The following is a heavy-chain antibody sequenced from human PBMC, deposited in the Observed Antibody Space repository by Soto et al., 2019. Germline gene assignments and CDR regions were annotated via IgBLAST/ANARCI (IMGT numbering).Heavy chain of an antibody. CDR1: GDSISSDGYY. D-gene: IGHD3-9*01. Sequence: QVKLQESGPGLVKASQTLSLTCTVSGDSISSDGYYLTWIRQHPGKGLEWIGDIYYSGSTSYNPSLEGRVTMSVHTSDNQLSLKLLSVTAADTAVYYCARRHDALTGPDAFDVWGQGTKVTVSS. J-gene: IGHJ3*01. CDR2: IYYSGST. V-gene: IGHV4-31*03. CDR3: ARRHDALTGPDAFDV.